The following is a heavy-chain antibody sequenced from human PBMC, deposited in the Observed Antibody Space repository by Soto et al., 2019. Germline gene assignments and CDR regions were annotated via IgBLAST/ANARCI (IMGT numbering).Heavy chain of an antibody. V-gene: IGHV2-5*02. J-gene: IGHJ5*02. CDR3: ARVIGDPVTRKFNWFDP. Sequence: QITLKESGPTLVRPTQTLTLTCTFSGFSLSTRGVGVGWIRQPPGKALEWLALIYWDDDKRYSPSLKSRLTITEDTSKNQVVLSMTNMDPVDTGTYYCARVIGDPVTRKFNWFDPWGQGTLVTVSS. D-gene: IGHD3-10*01. CDR2: IYWDDDK. CDR1: GFSLSTRGVG.